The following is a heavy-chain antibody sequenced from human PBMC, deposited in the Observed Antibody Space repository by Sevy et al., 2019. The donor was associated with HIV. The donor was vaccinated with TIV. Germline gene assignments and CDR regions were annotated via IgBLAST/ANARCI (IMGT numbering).Heavy chain of an antibody. CDR3: FVRIRDSSEIDY. CDR2: LKGDGSDI. Sequence: GGSLRLSCAASGFTFSNYYMNWVRRGPVKGLVWVARLKGDGSDINYADSVRGRFTISRDNTKNTLSLQMSSLRGEDTAVYYCFVRIRDSSEIDYWGQGTLVTVSS. CDR1: GFTFSNYY. V-gene: IGHV3-74*01. J-gene: IGHJ4*02. D-gene: IGHD6-6*01.